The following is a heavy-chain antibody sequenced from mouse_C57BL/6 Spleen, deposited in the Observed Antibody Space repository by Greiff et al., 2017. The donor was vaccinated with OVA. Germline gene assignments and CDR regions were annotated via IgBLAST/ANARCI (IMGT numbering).Heavy chain of an antibody. J-gene: IGHJ4*01. Sequence: QVQLKQPGAELVKPGASVKMSCKASGYTFTSYWITWVKQRPGQGLEWIGDIYPGSGSTNYNEKFKSKATLTVDTSSSTAYMQLSSLTSEDSAVYYCAREDYGTYAMDYWGQGTSVTVSS. CDR1: GYTFTSYW. D-gene: IGHD1-1*01. CDR3: AREDYGTYAMDY. V-gene: IGHV1-55*01. CDR2: IYPGSGST.